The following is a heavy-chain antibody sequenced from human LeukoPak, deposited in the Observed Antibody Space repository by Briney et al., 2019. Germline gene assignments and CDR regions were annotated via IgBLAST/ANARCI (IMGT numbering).Heavy chain of an antibody. Sequence: GGSLRLSCAASGFTFSIYGMHGVRQAPGKGLEGVAVISYDGSNKYYADSVKGRFTISRDNSKNTLYLQMNSLRAEDTAVYYCAKLSTGPFDIWAKGQWSPSLQ. CDR1: GFTFSIYG. J-gene: IGHJ3*02. D-gene: IGHD2-2*01. CDR3: AKLSTGPFDI. CDR2: ISYDGSNK. V-gene: IGHV3-30*18.